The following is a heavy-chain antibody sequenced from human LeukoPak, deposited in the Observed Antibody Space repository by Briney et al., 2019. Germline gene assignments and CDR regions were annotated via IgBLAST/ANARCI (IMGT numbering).Heavy chain of an antibody. V-gene: IGHV3-23*01. J-gene: IGHJ5*02. D-gene: IGHD1-26*01. CDR3: AGKIVGATTWFDP. CDR2: ISGSGGST. CDR1: GFTFGNYA. Sequence: GGSLRLSCAASGFTFGNYAMSWVRQAPGRGLEWVSSISGSGGSTYYADSVMGRFTISRDNSKNTLYLQMNSLRAEDTAVYYCAGKIVGATTWFDPWGQGTLVTVSS.